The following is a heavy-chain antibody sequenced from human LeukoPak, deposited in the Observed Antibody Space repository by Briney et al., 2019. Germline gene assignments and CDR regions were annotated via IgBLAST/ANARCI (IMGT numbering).Heavy chain of an antibody. CDR1: GFTFSSYA. J-gene: IGHJ4*02. CDR3: VKDKEATGTTTTFDY. V-gene: IGHV3-64D*09. Sequence: PGGSLRLSCSASGFTFSSYAMHWVRQAPGKGLEYVSAISSNGGSTYYADSVKGRFTISRDNSKNTLYLQMSSLRVEDTAVYYCVKDKEATGTTTTFDYWGQGTLVTVSS. D-gene: IGHD1-1*01. CDR2: ISSNGGST.